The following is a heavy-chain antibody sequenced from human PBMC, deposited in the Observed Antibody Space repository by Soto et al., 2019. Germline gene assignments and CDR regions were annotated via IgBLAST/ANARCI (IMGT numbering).Heavy chain of an antibody. J-gene: IGHJ4*02. CDR3: AKGKGVGATPDGANC. CDR2: IRSDGDTT. CDR1: GFTFSNYG. V-gene: IGHV3-23*01. D-gene: IGHD1-26*01. Sequence: EVQVLEPGGGLVQPGGSLRLSCAASGFTFSNYGMNWVRQAPGKGLEWVSGIRSDGDTTYNSDSVKGRFTVSRDTSKNTVYLQMNSLRAEDTAVYYCAKGKGVGATPDGANCWGQGTLVTVSS.